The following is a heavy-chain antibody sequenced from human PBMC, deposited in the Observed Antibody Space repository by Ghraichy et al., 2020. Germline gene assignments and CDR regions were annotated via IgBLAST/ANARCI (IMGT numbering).Heavy chain of an antibody. V-gene: IGHV3-21*01. Sequence: SCAASGFTFSSYSMNWVRQAPGKGLEWVSSISSSSSYIYYADSVKGRFTISRDNAKNSLYLQMNSLRAEDTAVYYCASPILTGYYNGAFDIWGQGTMVTVSS. CDR2: ISSSSSYI. J-gene: IGHJ3*02. CDR1: GFTFSSYS. CDR3: ASPILTGYYNGAFDI. D-gene: IGHD3-9*01.